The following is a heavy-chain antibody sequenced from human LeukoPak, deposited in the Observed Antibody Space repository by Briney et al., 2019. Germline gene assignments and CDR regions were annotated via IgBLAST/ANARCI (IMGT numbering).Heavy chain of an antibody. Sequence: GGSLRLSCAASGFTFSSYAMHWVRQAPGKGLEWVAVISYDGSNKYYADSVKGRFTISRDNSKNTLYLQMNSLRAEDTAVYYCARDHGSGWYEYFQYWGRGTLVTVSS. CDR2: ISYDGSNK. V-gene: IGHV3-30*04. J-gene: IGHJ1*01. CDR3: ARDHGSGWYEYFQY. D-gene: IGHD6-13*01. CDR1: GFTFSSYA.